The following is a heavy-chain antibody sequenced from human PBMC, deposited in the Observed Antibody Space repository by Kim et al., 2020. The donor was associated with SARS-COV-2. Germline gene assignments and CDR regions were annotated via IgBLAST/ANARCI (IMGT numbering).Heavy chain of an antibody. CDR1: GGSISSSSYY. Sequence: SETLSLTCTVSGGSISSSSYYWGWIRQPPGKGLEWIGSIYYSGSTYYNPSLKSRVTISVDTSKNQFSLKLSSVTAADTAVYYCAKGDSSGWYNWYWYFDLWGRGTLVTVSS. J-gene: IGHJ2*01. D-gene: IGHD6-19*01. CDR3: AKGDSSGWYNWYWYFDL. CDR2: IYYSGST. V-gene: IGHV4-39*01.